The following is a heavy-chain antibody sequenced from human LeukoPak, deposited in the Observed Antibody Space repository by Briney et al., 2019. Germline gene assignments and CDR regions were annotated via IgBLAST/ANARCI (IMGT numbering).Heavy chain of an antibody. CDR2: TYQRSKWYN. Sequence: SQTRSLTCAISGDSFSINSAAWNWIRQSPSRGLEWLGRTYQRSKWYNDYAVSVKGRITINPDISKNQFSLQLNSVTPEDTAVYYCARSPSPYSSGWYFDYWGQGTLVTVSS. V-gene: IGHV6-1*01. CDR1: GDSFSINSAA. D-gene: IGHD6-19*01. J-gene: IGHJ4*02. CDR3: ARSPSPYSSGWYFDY.